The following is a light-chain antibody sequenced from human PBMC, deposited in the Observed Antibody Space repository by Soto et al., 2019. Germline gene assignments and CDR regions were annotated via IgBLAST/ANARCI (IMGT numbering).Light chain of an antibody. Sequence: DIQMTQSPSSLSASVGDRVTITCRASQGISAYLAWYQQKPGKVPKLLIYAASTLQSGVPSRFSGSGFGTDFTLTISSLQPEDVASYYCQRYNSAPLTFGPGTKVDIK. V-gene: IGKV1-27*01. CDR1: QGISAY. CDR3: QRYNSAPLT. CDR2: AAS. J-gene: IGKJ3*01.